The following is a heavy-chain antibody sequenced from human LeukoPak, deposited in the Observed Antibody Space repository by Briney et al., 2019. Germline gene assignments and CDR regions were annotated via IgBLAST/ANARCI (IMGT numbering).Heavy chain of an antibody. CDR3: ARDLIR. CDR1: GFTFSSYA. V-gene: IGHV3-30-3*01. Sequence: GGSLRLSCTASGFTFSSYAMSWVRQPPGKGLEWVAVISKDGNDKYYADSVKGRCTISSDNSRNMLYLQVNSLRAEDTAVYYCARDLIRGGQGTLVTVSS. D-gene: IGHD3-16*01. J-gene: IGHJ4*02. CDR2: ISKDGNDK.